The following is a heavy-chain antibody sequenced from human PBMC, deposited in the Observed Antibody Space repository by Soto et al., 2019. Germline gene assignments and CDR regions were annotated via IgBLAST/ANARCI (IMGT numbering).Heavy chain of an antibody. CDR1: GGTFSRYA. Sequence: ASVKVSCKASGGTFSRYAISWVRQAPGQGLEWMGWISTDNGNTNYAQHLQGRVSMTTDTSTSTAYMDLRSLRSDDTAVYYCARDQGITTFGLYSMYYYGMDVWGQGTTVTVSS. D-gene: IGHD3-3*01. CDR2: ISTDNGNT. J-gene: IGHJ6*02. V-gene: IGHV1-18*01. CDR3: ARDQGITTFGLYSMYYYGMDV.